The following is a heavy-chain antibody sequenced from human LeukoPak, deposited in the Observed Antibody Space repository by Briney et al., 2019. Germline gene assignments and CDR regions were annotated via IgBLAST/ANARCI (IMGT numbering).Heavy chain of an antibody. V-gene: IGHV3-15*01. J-gene: IGHJ4*02. Sequence: GGSLRLSCAASGFTFSNAWMTWVRQAPGKGLEWVGRIKRKTDGGTTDYAAPVKGRFTISRDDSKNTLYLQMNSLKTEDTAMYYCTTARATTEIDYWGQGTLVTVSS. CDR2: IKRKTDGGTT. CDR3: TTARATTEIDY. D-gene: IGHD1-1*01. CDR1: GFTFSNAW.